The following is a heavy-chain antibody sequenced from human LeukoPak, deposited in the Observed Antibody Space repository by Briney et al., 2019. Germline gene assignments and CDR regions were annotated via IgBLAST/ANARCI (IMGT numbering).Heavy chain of an antibody. CDR3: AKVPHSWGLFDS. CDR2: IRDNGSTR. D-gene: IGHD3-16*01. CDR1: GFSFSRYG. J-gene: IGHJ4*02. V-gene: IGHV3-30*02. Sequence: GGSLRLSCAASGFSFSRYGLHWVRQAPGKGLEWVAFIRDNGSTRYYADSVKGRFTVSRDNSKNTLYLQMDSLRTEDTAVYFCAKVPHSWGLFDSWGQGTLVTVSS.